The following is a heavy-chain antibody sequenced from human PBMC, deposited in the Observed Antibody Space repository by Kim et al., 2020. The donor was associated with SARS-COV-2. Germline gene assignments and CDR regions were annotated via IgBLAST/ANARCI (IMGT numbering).Heavy chain of an antibody. D-gene: IGHD5-18*01. CDR1: GDSIGSFY. CDR3: ARHKGYSYGTLYYFDY. CDR2: IYYSGNT. Sequence: SETLSLTCTVSGDSIGSFYWSWIRQPPGKGLEWIGYIYYSGNTNYNPSLKSRVTMSVDTSKNQFSLRLSSVTTADTAVYYCARHKGYSYGTLYYFDYWGQGTLVTVSS. V-gene: IGHV4-59*08. J-gene: IGHJ4*02.